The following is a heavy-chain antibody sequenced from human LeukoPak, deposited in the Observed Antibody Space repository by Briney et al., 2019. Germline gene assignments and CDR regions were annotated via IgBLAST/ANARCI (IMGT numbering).Heavy chain of an antibody. D-gene: IGHD5-18*01. Sequence: GASVKVSCKASGYTFTSYGISWVRQAPGQGLEWMGWINPNSGGTNYAQKFQGRVTMTRDTSISTAYMELSRLRSDDTAVYYCARAGRDTAMVSYYFDYWGQGTLVTVSS. CDR3: ARAGRDTAMVSYYFDY. CDR2: INPNSGGT. J-gene: IGHJ4*02. CDR1: GYTFTSYG. V-gene: IGHV1-2*02.